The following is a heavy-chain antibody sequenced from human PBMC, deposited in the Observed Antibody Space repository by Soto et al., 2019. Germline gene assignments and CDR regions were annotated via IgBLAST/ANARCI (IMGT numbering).Heavy chain of an antibody. Sequence: GASVKVSCKASGYTFTGYYMHWVRQAPGQGLEWMGWINPNSGGTNYAQKFQGWVTMTRDTSISTAYMELSRLRSDDTAVYYCARAYSSGWVNWFDPWGQGTLVTVSS. V-gene: IGHV1-2*04. J-gene: IGHJ5*02. CDR1: GYTFTGYY. CDR2: INPNSGGT. D-gene: IGHD6-19*01. CDR3: ARAYSSGWVNWFDP.